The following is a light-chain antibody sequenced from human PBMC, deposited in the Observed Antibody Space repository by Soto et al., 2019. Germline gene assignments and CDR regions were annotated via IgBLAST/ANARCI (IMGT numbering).Light chain of an antibody. J-gene: IGLJ1*01. CDR2: RNN. CDR1: SSNIGSNY. V-gene: IGLV1-47*01. CDR3: AAWYDSLSDV. Sequence: QSVLTQPPSASGTPGQRVTISCSGSSSNIGSNYVYWYQQLPGTAPKLLIYRNNQRPSGVPDRFSGSKSGTSASLAISGLRSEDEADYYCAAWYDSLSDVFGTGTKVTVL.